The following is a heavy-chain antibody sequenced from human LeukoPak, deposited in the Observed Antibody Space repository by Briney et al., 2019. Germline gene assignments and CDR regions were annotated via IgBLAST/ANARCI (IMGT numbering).Heavy chain of an antibody. Sequence: PSETLSLTCTVSGGSISSAYWSWIRQPPGQGLEWIAFMYYSGNTNYNPSLKSRVTISVDTSKNQLSLKLSSVTAADTAVYYCARGSSGWYLEYWGQGFLVTVSS. CDR3: ARGSSGWYLEY. V-gene: IGHV4-59*01. D-gene: IGHD6-19*01. CDR2: MYYSGNT. CDR1: GGSISSAY. J-gene: IGHJ4*02.